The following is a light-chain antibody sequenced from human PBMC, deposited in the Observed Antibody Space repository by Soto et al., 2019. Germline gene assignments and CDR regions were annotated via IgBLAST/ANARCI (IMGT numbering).Light chain of an antibody. CDR3: QQYNSYSPLT. J-gene: IGKJ4*01. CDR2: KAY. CDR1: QSISSW. V-gene: IGKV1-5*03. Sequence: DIQMTQSPSTLSASVGDRVTITCRASQSISSWLAWYQQKPGKAPKPLIYKAYSLESGVPSRFRGSGSGTEFTLTISSLQPDDFATYYCQQYNSYSPLTCGGGTKVDIK.